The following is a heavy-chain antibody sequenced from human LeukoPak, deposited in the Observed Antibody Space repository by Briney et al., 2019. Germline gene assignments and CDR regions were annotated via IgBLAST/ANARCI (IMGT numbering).Heavy chain of an antibody. Sequence: ASVKVSCKASGYTFTSYDNNWVRQATGQGLEWMGWMNPNSGNTGYAQKFQGRVTITRNTSISTAYMELSSLRSEDTAVYYCARSSGYYFPFDYWGQGTLVTVSS. CDR2: MNPNSGNT. V-gene: IGHV1-8*03. CDR3: ARSSGYYFPFDY. J-gene: IGHJ4*02. D-gene: IGHD3-22*01. CDR1: GYTFTSYD.